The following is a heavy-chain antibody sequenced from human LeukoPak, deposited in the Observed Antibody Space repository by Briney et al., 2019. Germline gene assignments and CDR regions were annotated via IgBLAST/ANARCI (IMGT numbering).Heavy chain of an antibody. CDR3: ARQTGSGLFILP. CDR1: VCSISSSSYY. V-gene: IGHV4-39*01. D-gene: IGHD3/OR15-3a*01. J-gene: IGHJ4*02. Sequence: SETLSLTCTVSVCSISSSSYYWGWIRQPPGKGLEWIGSIYYSGNTSYNASLKSQVSISIDTSKNQFSLRLTSVTAADTAAYYCARQTGSGLFILPGGQGTLVTVSS. CDR2: IYYSGNT.